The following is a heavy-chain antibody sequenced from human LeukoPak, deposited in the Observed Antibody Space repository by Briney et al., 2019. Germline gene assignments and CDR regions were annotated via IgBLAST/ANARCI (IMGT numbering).Heavy chain of an antibody. CDR3: ARDRLWGEDDAFDI. D-gene: IGHD3-16*01. CDR1: GYIFTNYG. CDR2: ISAYNGNT. V-gene: IGHV1-18*01. Sequence: ASVKVSCKASGYIFTNYGISWVRQAPGQGLEWMGWISAYNGNTNYAQKLQGRVIMTTDTSTGTAYMELRSLRSDDTAVYYCARDRLWGEDDAFDIWGQGTMVTVSS. J-gene: IGHJ3*02.